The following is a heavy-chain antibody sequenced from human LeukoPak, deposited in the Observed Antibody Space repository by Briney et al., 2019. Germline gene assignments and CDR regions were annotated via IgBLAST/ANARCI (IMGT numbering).Heavy chain of an antibody. J-gene: IGHJ3*02. V-gene: IGHV3-33*06. D-gene: IGHD3-16*02. CDR1: GFRFSHCG. CDR2: IWYDGSSE. Sequence: GGSLRLSCAASGFRFSHCGMHWVRQAPGKGLEWVALIWYDGSSEYYRDSVKGRFTISRDNSKNTLYMQMNRLRAEDTAVYYCAKLPWGSYRHDTLDIWGQGTMVTVSS. CDR3: AKLPWGSYRHDTLDI.